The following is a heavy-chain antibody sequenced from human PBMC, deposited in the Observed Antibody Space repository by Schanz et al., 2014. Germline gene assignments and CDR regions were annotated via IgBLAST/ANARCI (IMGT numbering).Heavy chain of an antibody. D-gene: IGHD6-13*01. CDR2: ISSSSSTI. J-gene: IGHJ4*02. CDR3: ARDGEAAAGCDY. V-gene: IGHV3-48*01. CDR1: GFTFSGYS. Sequence: EVQLVESGGGLVQPGGSLRLSCAASGFTFSGYSMNWVRQAPGKGLEWVAYISSSSSTIHYADSVKGRFTISRDNAKNSLFLQMNSLRPEDTAVYYCARDGEAAAGCDYWGQGTLIAVSS.